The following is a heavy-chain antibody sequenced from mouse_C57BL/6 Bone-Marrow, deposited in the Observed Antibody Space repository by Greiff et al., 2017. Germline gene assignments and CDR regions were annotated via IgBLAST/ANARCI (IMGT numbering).Heavy chain of an antibody. J-gene: IGHJ4*01. CDR1: GYAFTNYL. CDR3: AREVYYDYDDDAMDY. Sequence: QVQLQQSGAELVRPGTSVKVSCKASGYAFTNYLIEWVKQRPGQGLEWIGVINPGSGGTNYNEKFKGKATLTADKSSSTAYMQISSLTSEDSAVYFCAREVYYDYDDDAMDYWGQGTSVTVSS. V-gene: IGHV1-54*01. CDR2: INPGSGGT. D-gene: IGHD2-4*01.